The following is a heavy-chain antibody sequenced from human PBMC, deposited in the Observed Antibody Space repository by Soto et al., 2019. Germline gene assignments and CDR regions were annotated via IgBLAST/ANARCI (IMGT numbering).Heavy chain of an antibody. Sequence: GASVKVSCKASGYTFTSYYMHWVRQAPGQGLEWMGIINPSGGSTSYAQKFQGRVTMTRDTSTSTVYMELSSLRSEDTAVYYCARYYYYDSSGYPGYYFDYWGQGTLVTVSS. D-gene: IGHD3-22*01. CDR1: GYTFTSYY. CDR2: INPSGGST. J-gene: IGHJ4*02. CDR3: ARYYYYDSSGYPGYYFDY. V-gene: IGHV1-46*01.